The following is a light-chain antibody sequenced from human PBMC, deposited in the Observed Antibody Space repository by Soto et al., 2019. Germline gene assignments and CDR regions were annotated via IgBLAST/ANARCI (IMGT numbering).Light chain of an antibody. V-gene: IGLV2-11*01. CDR1: SSYVGGYNY. J-gene: IGLJ1*01. CDR3: CSYAGSYTFV. Sequence: QSVLTQPASVSGSPGQSVTTSCTGTSSYVGGYNYVSWYQQHPGKAPKLMIYDVSKRPSGVPDRFSGSKSGNTASLTISGLQAEDEADYYCCSYAGSYTFVFGTGNKVTVL. CDR2: DVS.